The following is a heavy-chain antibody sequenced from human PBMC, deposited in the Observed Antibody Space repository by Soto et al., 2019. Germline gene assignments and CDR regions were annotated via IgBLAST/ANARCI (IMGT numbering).Heavy chain of an antibody. J-gene: IGHJ6*02. CDR3: AKASVSSYYYYGMDV. D-gene: IGHD4-4*01. CDR2: ISYDGSNK. V-gene: IGHV3-30*18. CDR1: GFTFSSYG. Sequence: PGGSLRLSCAASGFTFSSYGMHWVRQAPGKGLEWVAVISYDGSNKYYADSVKGRFTISRDNSKNTLYLQMNSLRAEDTAVYYCAKASVSSYYYYGMDVWGQGTTVTVSS.